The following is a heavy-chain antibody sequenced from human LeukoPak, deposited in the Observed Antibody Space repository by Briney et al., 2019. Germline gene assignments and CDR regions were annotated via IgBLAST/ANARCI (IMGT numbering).Heavy chain of an antibody. V-gene: IGHV4-39*07. J-gene: IGHJ3*02. D-gene: IGHD3-9*01. CDR1: GGSISSNSYY. Sequence: SETLSLTCAVSGGSISSNSYYWGWIRQPPGKGLEWIGSIYYSGSTYYNPSLKSRVTISVDTSKNQFSLKLSSVTAADTAVYYCARENLRYFDWFPRDAFDIWGQGTMVTVSS. CDR2: IYYSGST. CDR3: ARENLRYFDWFPRDAFDI.